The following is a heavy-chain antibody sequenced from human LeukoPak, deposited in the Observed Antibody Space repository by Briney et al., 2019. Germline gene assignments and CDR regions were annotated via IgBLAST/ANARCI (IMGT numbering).Heavy chain of an antibody. CDR1: GFTFSTYA. V-gene: IGHV3-30-3*01. D-gene: IGHD5-12*01. J-gene: IGHJ4*02. CDR2: ISYDGSNK. CDR3: ARGLEDDSGYDPYYFDY. Sequence: GRSLRLSCAASGFTFSTYAMHWVRQAPGKGLEWVAVISYDGSNKYYADSVKGRFTISRDNSKNTLYLQMNSLRAEDTAVYYCARGLEDDSGYDPYYFDYWGQGTLVTVSS.